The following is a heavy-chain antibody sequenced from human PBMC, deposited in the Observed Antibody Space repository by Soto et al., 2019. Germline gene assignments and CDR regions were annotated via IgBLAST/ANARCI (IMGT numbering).Heavy chain of an antibody. Sequence: LRLSCAASGFTFSSYGMHWVRQAPGKGLEWVAVIWYDGSNKYYADSVKGRFTISRDNSKNTLYLQMNSLRAEDTAVYYCARHDCSGGSCYISSGGYHHYGNAVWTQGSTVTGS. J-gene: IGHJ6*02. CDR2: IWYDGSNK. D-gene: IGHD2-15*01. CDR3: ARHDCSGGSCYISSGGYHHYGNAV. V-gene: IGHV3-33*01. CDR1: GFTFSSYG.